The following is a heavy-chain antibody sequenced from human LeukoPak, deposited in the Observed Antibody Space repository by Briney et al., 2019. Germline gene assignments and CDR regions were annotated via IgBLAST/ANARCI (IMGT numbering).Heavy chain of an antibody. Sequence: PGGSLRLSCAASGFTFSSYSMNWVRQAPGKGLEWVSYISSSSSTIYYADSVKGRFTISRDNAKNSLYLQMNSLRAEDTAVYYCARDPGSTLSWSDAFDIWGQGTMVTVSS. J-gene: IGHJ3*02. D-gene: IGHD6-13*01. CDR2: ISSSSSTI. CDR3: ARDPGSTLSWSDAFDI. V-gene: IGHV3-48*04. CDR1: GFTFSSYS.